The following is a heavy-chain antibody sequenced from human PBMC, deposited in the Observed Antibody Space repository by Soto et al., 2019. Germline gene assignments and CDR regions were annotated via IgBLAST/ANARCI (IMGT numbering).Heavy chain of an antibody. D-gene: IGHD2-21*02. CDR3: ARQSSHIVGVTAIMGAFDI. J-gene: IGHJ3*02. Sequence: SETLSLTCTVSGGSIRSTNYYWSWIRQPPGKGLEWIGSFFYSGTTYYNPSLKSRVTISVDTSKNQFSLKLRSVTAADTAVYYCARQSSHIVGVTAIMGAFDIWGQGTMVTVSS. V-gene: IGHV4-39*01. CDR1: GGSIRSTNYY. CDR2: FFYSGTT.